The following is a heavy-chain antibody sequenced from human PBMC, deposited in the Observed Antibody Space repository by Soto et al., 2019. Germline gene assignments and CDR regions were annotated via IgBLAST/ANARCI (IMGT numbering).Heavy chain of an antibody. CDR1: GYSFTSYW. Sequence: GESLKISCKGSGYSFTSYWINWVRQMPGKGLEWMGIIYPGDSDTRYSPSFQGQVTISADKSISTAYLQWSSLKASDTAMYYCARHGKLRYFDWLHYYYYGMDVWGQGTTVTVSS. CDR2: IYPGDSDT. V-gene: IGHV5-51*01. CDR3: ARHGKLRYFDWLHYYYYGMDV. J-gene: IGHJ6*02. D-gene: IGHD3-9*01.